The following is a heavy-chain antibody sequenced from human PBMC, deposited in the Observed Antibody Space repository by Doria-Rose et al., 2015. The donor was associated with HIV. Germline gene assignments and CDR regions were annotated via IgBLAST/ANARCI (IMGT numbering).Heavy chain of an antibody. CDR1: GVSLSSPGMG. J-gene: IGHJ4*02. CDR3: ARIKSSRWYHKYYFDF. V-gene: IGHV2-26*01. CDR2: IFSDDER. D-gene: IGHD6-13*01. Sequence: QVQLVESGPVLVKPTETLTLTCTVSGVSLSSPGMGVSWIRQPPGKALAWLANIFSDDERSYNTSRKSRLNIARGTSNSQVGLTMTDMDPVDTATYYCARIKSSRWYHKYYFDFWGQGTLVIVSA.